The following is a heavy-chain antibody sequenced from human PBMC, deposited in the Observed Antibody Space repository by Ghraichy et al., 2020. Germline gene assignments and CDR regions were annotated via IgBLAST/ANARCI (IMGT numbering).Heavy chain of an antibody. CDR3: ALACYVDAAMVRFGYSGMHV. D-gene: IGHD5-18*01. J-gene: IGHJ6*01. Sequence: GGSLRLSCAASGFTFNSYWMHWVRQAPGKGLVWVSRINNDGSSKCYADSVKGRFTISRDNAKNTLYLQMNRLRAEDTAVYYCALACYVDAAMVRFGYSGMHVWGQATTATVSS. V-gene: IGHV3-74*01. CDR1: GFTFNSYW. CDR2: INNDGSSK.